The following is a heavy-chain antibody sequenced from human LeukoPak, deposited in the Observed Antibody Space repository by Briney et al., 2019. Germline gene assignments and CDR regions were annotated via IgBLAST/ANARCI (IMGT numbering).Heavy chain of an antibody. J-gene: IGHJ4*02. Sequence: ASVKVSCKASGGTFSSYAISWVRQAPGQGLEWMGRIIPIFGTANYAQKFQGRVTITTDESTSTAYMELSSLRSEDTAVYYCARGSGYYYPLDYWGQGTLVTASS. D-gene: IGHD3-22*01. CDR3: ARGSGYYYPLDY. V-gene: IGHV1-69*05. CDR2: IIPIFGTA. CDR1: GGTFSSYA.